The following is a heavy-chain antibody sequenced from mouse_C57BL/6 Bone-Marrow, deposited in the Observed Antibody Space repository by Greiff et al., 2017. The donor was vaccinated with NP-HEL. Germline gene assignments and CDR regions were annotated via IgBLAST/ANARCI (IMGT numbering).Heavy chain of an antibody. J-gene: IGHJ1*03. V-gene: IGHV1-54*01. Sequence: QVQLKESGAELVRPGTSVKVSCKASGYAFTNYLIEWVKQRPGQGLEWIGVINPGSGGTNYNEKFKGKATLTADKSSSTAYMQLSSLTSEDSAVYFCARSKFTTVVEERYFDVWGTGTTVTVSS. CDR2: INPGSGGT. D-gene: IGHD1-1*01. CDR3: ARSKFTTVVEERYFDV. CDR1: GYAFTNYL.